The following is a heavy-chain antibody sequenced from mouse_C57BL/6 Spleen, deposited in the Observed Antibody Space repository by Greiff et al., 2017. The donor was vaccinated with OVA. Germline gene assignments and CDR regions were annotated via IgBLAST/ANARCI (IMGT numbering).Heavy chain of an antibody. J-gene: IGHJ4*01. CDR1: GYTFTSYW. CDR3: ARYWYSYAMHY. Sequence: VQLQQPGAELVKPGASVKLSCKASGYTFTSYWMQWVKQRPGQGLEWIGEIDPSDSYTNYNQKFKGKATLTVDTSSSTAYMQLSSLTSEDSAVYFCARYWYSYAMHYWGQGTSVTVSS. D-gene: IGHD1-1*02. V-gene: IGHV1-50*01. CDR2: IDPSDSYT.